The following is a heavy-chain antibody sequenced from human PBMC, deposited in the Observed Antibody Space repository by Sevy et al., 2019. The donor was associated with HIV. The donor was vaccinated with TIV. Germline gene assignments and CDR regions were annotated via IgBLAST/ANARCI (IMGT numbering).Heavy chain of an antibody. J-gene: IGHJ4*02. D-gene: IGHD6-19*01. V-gene: IGHV1-69*13. CDR2: IIPILGTV. Sequence: ASVKVSCKASGGTFSSYGISWVRQAPGQGLEWMGGIIPILGTVNYAQKFQGRVTITAKESTKTAYMELRSLRSEDKAVYYCARGGGNGWYYFDYWGQETLVTVSS. CDR1: GGTFSSYG. CDR3: ARGGGNGWYYFDY.